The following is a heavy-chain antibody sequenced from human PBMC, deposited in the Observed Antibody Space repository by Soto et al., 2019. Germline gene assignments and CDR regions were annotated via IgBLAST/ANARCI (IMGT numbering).Heavy chain of an antibody. CDR1: GGSISGDY. CDR3: SRVGCRNSKCYTRGGDV. Sequence: SATLSPTFTVSGGSISGDYWSWFREPALKGLEWVGRIYSDGTTNYSPSIKSRVTMSLDTSKDQFSLHLNSVTAADTAVYYCSRVGCRNSKCYTRGGDVWGQGNKVT. V-gene: IGHV4-4*07. J-gene: IGHJ6*02. D-gene: IGHD2-15*01. CDR2: IYSDGTT.